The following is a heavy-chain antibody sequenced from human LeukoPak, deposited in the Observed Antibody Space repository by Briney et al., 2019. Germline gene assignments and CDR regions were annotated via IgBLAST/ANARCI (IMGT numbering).Heavy chain of an antibody. D-gene: IGHD2-15*01. V-gene: IGHV3-23*01. Sequence: PGGSLRLSCAASGFTFSSYAMSWVRQAPGKGLEWVSAISGSGGSTYYADSVKGRFTISRDNSKNTLYLQMNSLRAEDTAVYYCAKWPRGIVGNYYYYGMDVWGQGTTVTVSS. CDR2: ISGSGGST. CDR3: AKWPRGIVGNYYYYGMDV. J-gene: IGHJ6*02. CDR1: GFTFSSYA.